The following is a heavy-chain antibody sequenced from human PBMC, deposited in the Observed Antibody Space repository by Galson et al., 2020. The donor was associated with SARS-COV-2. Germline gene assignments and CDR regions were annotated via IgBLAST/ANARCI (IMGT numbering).Heavy chain of an antibody. Sequence: GGSLRLSCVASGLTVSSTYMSWVRQAPGKGPEWVSVLYSGGDTYYADSVKGRFTISRDNSKNTLYLQMNSLRAEDTAVYYCARLLWFGESWRFDPWGQGTLVTVSS. CDR1: GLTVSSTY. CDR2: LYSGGDT. CDR3: ARLLWFGESWRFDP. J-gene: IGHJ5*02. V-gene: IGHV3-53*01. D-gene: IGHD3-10*01.